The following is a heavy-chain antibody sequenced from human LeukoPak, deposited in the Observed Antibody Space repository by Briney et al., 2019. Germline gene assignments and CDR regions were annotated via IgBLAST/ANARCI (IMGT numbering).Heavy chain of an antibody. CDR3: ARDAISRGIIDY. J-gene: IGHJ4*02. CDR2: INPDSGGT. CDR1: GYSFTGYY. D-gene: IGHD3-10*01. V-gene: IGHV1-2*02. Sequence: ASVKVSCKASGYSFTGYYVHWVRQAPGQGLEWMGWINPDSGGTSFAQNFQGRVTMTRDTSISTTYMELSRLTSDDTAVYYCARDAISRGIIDYWGQGSLVTVSS.